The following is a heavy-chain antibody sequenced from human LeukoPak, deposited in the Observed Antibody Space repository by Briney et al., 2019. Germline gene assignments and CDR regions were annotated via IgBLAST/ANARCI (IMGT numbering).Heavy chain of an antibody. CDR3: VRGYSYGWFDP. Sequence: GGSLRRSCAASGFTFSSYWMSWVRQAPGKGLEWVANIKQDGSEKYYVDSVKGRFTISRDNAKNSLYLQMNSLRAEDTAVYYCVRGYSYGWFDPWGQGTLVTVSS. CDR1: GFTFSSYW. CDR2: IKQDGSEK. J-gene: IGHJ5*02. V-gene: IGHV3-7*03. D-gene: IGHD5-18*01.